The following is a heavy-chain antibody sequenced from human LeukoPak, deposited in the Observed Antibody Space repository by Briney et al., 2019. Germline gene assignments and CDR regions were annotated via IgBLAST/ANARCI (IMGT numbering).Heavy chain of an antibody. CDR1: GFTFSSYS. V-gene: IGHV3-21*04. D-gene: IGHD6-19*01. CDR3: ALGKAGTFDY. CDR2: ISSSGSTI. Sequence: GGSLRLSCAASGFTFSSYSMNWVRQAPGKGLEWVSSISSSGSTIYYADSVKGRFTISRDNAKNSLYLQMNSLRAEDTAVYYCALGKAGTFDYWGQGTLVTVSS. J-gene: IGHJ4*02.